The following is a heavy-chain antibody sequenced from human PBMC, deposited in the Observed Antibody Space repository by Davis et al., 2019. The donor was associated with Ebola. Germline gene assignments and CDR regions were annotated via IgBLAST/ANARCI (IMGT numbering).Heavy chain of an antibody. V-gene: IGHV3-30-3*01. Sequence: GESLKISCAASGFTFSSYAMHWVRQAPGKGLEWVAVISYDGSNKYYADSVKGRFTISRDNSKNTLYLQMNSLRAEDTAVYYCAREGRKLDYGGNSAVGYWGQGTLVTVSS. CDR2: ISYDGSNK. CDR1: GFTFSSYA. D-gene: IGHD4-23*01. J-gene: IGHJ4*02. CDR3: AREGRKLDYGGNSAVGY.